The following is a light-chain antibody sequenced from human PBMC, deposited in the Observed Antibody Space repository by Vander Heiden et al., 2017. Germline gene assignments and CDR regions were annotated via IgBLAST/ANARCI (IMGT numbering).Light chain of an antibody. J-gene: IGKJ3*01. V-gene: IGKV2-28*01. CDR3: RQALQTPFT. CDR1: QPLLHSNGNTF. CDR2: LAS. Sequence: DILMTQSPLSLSVTPGEPASISRRSSQPLLHSNGNTFLDWYPQKPGQSPQLLISLASDRPTGVPDRFSGSGSGADFTLKISRVEAEDVGVYYCRQALQTPFTFGHGTKVDIK.